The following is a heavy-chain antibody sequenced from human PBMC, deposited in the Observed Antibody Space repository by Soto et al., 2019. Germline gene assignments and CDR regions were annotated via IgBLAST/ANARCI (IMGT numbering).Heavy chain of an antibody. Sequence: EVQLVESGGDLVQLGGSLRVSCVVSGFTFNSFWMSWVRQAPGEGLEWVANINHDGSAVWYVDSVKGRFTISRDNAKNSLCLQMNNLRVEDTALYYCARAGGIGTADYWGRGTLVTVSS. CDR3: ARAGGIGTADY. CDR2: INHDGSAV. J-gene: IGHJ4*02. V-gene: IGHV3-7*03. D-gene: IGHD3-16*01. CDR1: GFTFNSFW.